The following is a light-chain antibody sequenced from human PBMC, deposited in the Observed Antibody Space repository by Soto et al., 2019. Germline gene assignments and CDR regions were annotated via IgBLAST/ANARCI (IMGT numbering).Light chain of an antibody. Sequence: QSALTQPASVSGSPGQSITISCTGTSSDVGGYNYLSWYQQNPGKAPKVMIYEDSNRPSGVSNRFSGSKSGNTASLTISGLQAEDEADYYCSSYTTSGTPVFGGGTKVTVL. CDR3: SSYTTSGTPV. CDR1: SSDVGGYNY. J-gene: IGLJ3*02. CDR2: EDS. V-gene: IGLV2-14*01.